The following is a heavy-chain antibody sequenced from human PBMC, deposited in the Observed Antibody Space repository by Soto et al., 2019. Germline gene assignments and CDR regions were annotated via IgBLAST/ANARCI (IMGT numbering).Heavy chain of an antibody. CDR3: AKVRASYLSASYFYYGLDV. D-gene: IGHD2-21*01. Sequence: ALRLSCAASGFTFSHYVLSWVRQSPGRGLEWVSSISGSGSSVYLADSVRGRFTMSRDLSRNTVSLQMNSLRAEDTAVYYCAKVRASYLSASYFYYGLDVWGQGTTVTVSS. CDR2: ISGSGSSV. CDR1: GFTFSHYV. J-gene: IGHJ6*02. V-gene: IGHV3-23*01.